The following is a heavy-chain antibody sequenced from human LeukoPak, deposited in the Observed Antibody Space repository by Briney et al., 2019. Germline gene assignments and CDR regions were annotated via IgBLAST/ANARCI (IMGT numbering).Heavy chain of an antibody. CDR3: ARDNSGDNGLHFDY. D-gene: IGHD2-8*01. V-gene: IGHV3-11*01. J-gene: IGHJ4*02. Sequence: GGSLRLSRAASGFTFSDYYMSWIRQAPGKGLEWVSYISNSGRTIYYADSVKGRFTISRDNAKNSLFLQMNSLRAEDTAVYYCARDNSGDNGLHFDYWGQGTLVTVSS. CDR2: ISNSGRTI. CDR1: GFTFSDYY.